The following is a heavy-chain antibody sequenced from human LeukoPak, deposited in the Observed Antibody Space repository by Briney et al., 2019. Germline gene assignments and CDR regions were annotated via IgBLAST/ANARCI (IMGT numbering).Heavy chain of an antibody. D-gene: IGHD6-19*01. V-gene: IGHV1-69*01. J-gene: IGHJ5*02. Sequence: SVKVSCKASGGTFSSYAISWVRQAPGQGLEWMGGIIPIFGTANYAQKFQGRVTITADESTSTAYMELSSLRSEDTAVYYCARDHSVAGLNLGFWFDPWGQGTLVTVSS. CDR3: ARDHSVAGLNLGFWFDP. CDR2: IIPIFGTA. CDR1: GGTFSSYA.